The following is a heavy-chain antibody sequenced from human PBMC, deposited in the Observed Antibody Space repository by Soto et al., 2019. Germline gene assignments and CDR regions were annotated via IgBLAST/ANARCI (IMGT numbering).Heavy chain of an antibody. V-gene: IGHV1-18*01. CDR2: ISAYNGNT. D-gene: IGHD4-17*01. Sequence: ASVKVSCKASGYTFTSYGISWVRQAPGQGLEWMGWISAYNGNTNYAQKLQGRVTMTTDTSTSTAYMELRSLRSDDTAVYYCARVSEDYGDYPGAGMLDPWGQGTLVTVSS. J-gene: IGHJ5*02. CDR1: GYTFTSYG. CDR3: ARVSEDYGDYPGAGMLDP.